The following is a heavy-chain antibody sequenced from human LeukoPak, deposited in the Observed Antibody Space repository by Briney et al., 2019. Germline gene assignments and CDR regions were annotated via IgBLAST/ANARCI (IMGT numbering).Heavy chain of an antibody. D-gene: IGHD2-15*01. CDR3: ARDRVRYCSGGSCYSIDY. CDR1: GFTFSSYA. V-gene: IGHV3-64*01. CDR2: ISNNGGST. Sequence: GGSLRLSCAASGFTFSSYAMHWVRQAPGKGLEYVSAISNNGGSTYYANSVKGRFTISRDNSKNTVYLQMNSLRVEDTAVYYCARDRVRYCSGGSCYSIDYWGQGTLVTVSS. J-gene: IGHJ4*02.